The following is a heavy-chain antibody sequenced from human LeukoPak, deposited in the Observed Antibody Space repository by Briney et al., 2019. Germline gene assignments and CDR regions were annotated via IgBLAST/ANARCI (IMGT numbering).Heavy chain of an antibody. V-gene: IGHV4-39*01. D-gene: IGHD1-26*01. J-gene: IGHJ5*02. CDR2: IYYSGST. CDR3: ARIHSGSYPWWFDP. Sequence: PSETLSLTCTVSGGSISSSSYYWGWLRQPPGTGLEWIGSIYYSGSTYYNPSLKSRVTISVDTSKNQFSLKLSSVTAADTAVYYCARIHSGSYPWWFDPWGQGTLVTVSS. CDR1: GGSISSSSYY.